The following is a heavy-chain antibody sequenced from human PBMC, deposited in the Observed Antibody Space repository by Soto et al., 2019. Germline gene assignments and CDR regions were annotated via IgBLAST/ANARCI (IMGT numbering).Heavy chain of an antibody. CDR2: ISAYNGNT. V-gene: IGHV1-18*01. D-gene: IGHD1-20*01. CDR1: GYTFTSYG. CDR3: ARNLDNWNHGGIDY. J-gene: IGHJ4*02. Sequence: ASLQVSCKASGYTFTSYGISWVRQAPGQGLEWMGWISAYNGNTNYAQKLQGRVTMTTDTSTSTAYMELRSLRSDDTAVYYCARNLDNWNHGGIDYWGQGTLVTVSS.